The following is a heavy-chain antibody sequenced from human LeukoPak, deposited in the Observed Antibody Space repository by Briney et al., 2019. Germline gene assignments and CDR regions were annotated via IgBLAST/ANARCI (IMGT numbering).Heavy chain of an antibody. CDR3: ARGDTSLGGAFDI. V-gene: IGHV3-64*01. J-gene: IGHJ3*02. CDR1: GFNLRSYA. Sequence: GGSLRLSCAASGFNLRSYAIHWVRQAPGKGLDHVSAINGDGGTKPDAQPLKGRCNISRDNPKKMAYLQLGGLKTEDMAVYYCARGDTSLGGAFDIWGQGTMVTVSP. D-gene: IGHD3-16*01. CDR2: INGDGGTK.